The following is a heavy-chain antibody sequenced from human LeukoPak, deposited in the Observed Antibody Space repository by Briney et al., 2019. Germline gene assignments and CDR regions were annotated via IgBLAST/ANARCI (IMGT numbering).Heavy chain of an antibody. CDR3: AKVKYSSSWYGGNAFDI. CDR1: GFTFSSYA. V-gene: IGHV3-23*01. CDR2: ISGSGGST. J-gene: IGHJ3*02. Sequence: PGGSLRLSCAASGFTFSSYAMSWVRQAPGKGLEWVSAISGSGGSTYYADSVKGRFTISRDNSKNTLYLQMNSLRAEDTAVYYCAKVKYSSSWYGGNAFDIWGQGTMVTVSS. D-gene: IGHD6-13*01.